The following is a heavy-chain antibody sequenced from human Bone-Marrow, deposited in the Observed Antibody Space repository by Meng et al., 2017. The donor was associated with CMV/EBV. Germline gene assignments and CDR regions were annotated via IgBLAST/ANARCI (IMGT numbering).Heavy chain of an antibody. D-gene: IGHD3-3*01. CDR3: AREYYDFWSGYYSWAFYYYGMDV. J-gene: IGHJ6*01. Sequence: GGSLRLSCAASGFTFSSYAMHWVRQAPGKGLEWVAVISHDGSDKYYADSVKGRFSISRDNSKNTLNLQMNSLGAEDTAVYYCAREYYDFWSGYYSWAFYYYGMDVWGQGTTVTGYS. CDR2: ISHDGSDK. V-gene: IGHV3-30*04. CDR1: GFTFSSYA.